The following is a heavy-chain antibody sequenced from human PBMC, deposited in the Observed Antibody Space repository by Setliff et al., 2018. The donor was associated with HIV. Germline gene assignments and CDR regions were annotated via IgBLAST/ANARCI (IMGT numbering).Heavy chain of an antibody. CDR2: MNPNSGNT. CDR3: ARSSWELRQRHYYYYMDV. V-gene: IGHV1-8*02. D-gene: IGHD1-26*01. J-gene: IGHJ6*03. CDR1: GYTFTSYD. Sequence: ASVKVSCKASGYTFTSYDINWVRQATGQGLEWMGWMNPNSGNTGYAQKFQGRVTMTRDTSISTAYMELNNLRSEDTAVYYCARSSWELRQRHYYYYMDVWGKGTTVTVSS.